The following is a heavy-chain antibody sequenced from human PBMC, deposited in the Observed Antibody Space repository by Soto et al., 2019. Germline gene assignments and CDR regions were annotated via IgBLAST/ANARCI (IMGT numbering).Heavy chain of an antibody. V-gene: IGHV1-2*02. J-gene: IGHJ5*02. CDR3: ARGRCGEWLFSGWFGG. CDR1: GSGFAAYY. CDR2: INPNSGDT. D-gene: IGHD3-3*01. Sequence: ASVKVSCKASGSGFAAYYMHWVRQAPGQGLEWMGWINPNSGDTNYAQKFQGRVTMTRDTSISTAYLELSRLRSDDTGVYYCARGRCGEWLFSGWFGGCGQSTRVTV.